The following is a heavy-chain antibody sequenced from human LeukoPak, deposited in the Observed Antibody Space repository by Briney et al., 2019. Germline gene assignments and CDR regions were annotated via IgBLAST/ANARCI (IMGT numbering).Heavy chain of an antibody. V-gene: IGHV1-69*06. CDR2: IIPIFGTA. Sequence: ASVKVSCKASGGTFSSYAISWARQAPGQGLEWMGGIIPIFGTANYAQEFQGRVTITADKSTSTAYMELSSLRSEDTAVYYCARGFYCSSTSCYSEWFDPWGQGTLVTVSS. J-gene: IGHJ5*02. CDR1: GGTFSSYA. D-gene: IGHD2-2*01. CDR3: ARGFYCSSTSCYSEWFDP.